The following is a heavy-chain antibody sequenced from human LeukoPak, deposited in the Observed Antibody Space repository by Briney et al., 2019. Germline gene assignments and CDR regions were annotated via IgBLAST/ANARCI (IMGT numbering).Heavy chain of an antibody. D-gene: IGHD3-9*01. CDR2: INHSGST. J-gene: IGHJ4*02. V-gene: IGHV4-34*01. CDR3: ARGRSGADHYDILTGLPPGGDY. CDR1: GGSFSGYY. Sequence: SETLSLTCAVYGGSFSGYYWSWIRQPPGKGLEWIGEINHSGSTNYNPSLKSRVTISVDTSKNQFSLKLSSVTAADTAVYYCARGRSGADHYDILTGLPPGGDYWGRGTLVTVSS.